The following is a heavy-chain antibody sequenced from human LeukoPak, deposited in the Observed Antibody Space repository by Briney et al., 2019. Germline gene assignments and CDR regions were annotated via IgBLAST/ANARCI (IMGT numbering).Heavy chain of an antibody. Sequence: GGSLRLSCAASGCNFRSYAMSWVRQAPGKGLEWVSGISSIGESTYYADPVKGRFTISRDNSKNTLFLQMNGLRAEDTAVYYCAKANHCSDGSCFASGPRGWFDPWGQGTLVTVSS. CDR2: ISSIGEST. J-gene: IGHJ5*02. V-gene: IGHV3-23*01. CDR1: GCNFRSYA. D-gene: IGHD2-15*01. CDR3: AKANHCSDGSCFASGPRGWFDP.